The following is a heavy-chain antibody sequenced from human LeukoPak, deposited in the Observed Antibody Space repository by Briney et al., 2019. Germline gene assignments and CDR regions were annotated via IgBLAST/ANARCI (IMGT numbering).Heavy chain of an antibody. CDR1: GDSISSGNHY. Sequence: SETLSLTCSVSGDSISSGNHYWSWIRQPPGKGLEWIANIYYSGSSNYNPSLKNRRVTISVDTSKNQFSLRLASVTAADTALYYCAREVRYYGIFTGHVDYWGQGALVTVSS. D-gene: IGHD3-9*01. V-gene: IGHV4-30-4*01. CDR3: AREVRYYGIFTGHVDY. CDR2: IYYSGSS. J-gene: IGHJ4*02.